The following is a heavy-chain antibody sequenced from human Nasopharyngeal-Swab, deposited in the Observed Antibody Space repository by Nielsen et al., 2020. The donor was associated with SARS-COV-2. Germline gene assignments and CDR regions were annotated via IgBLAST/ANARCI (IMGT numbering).Heavy chain of an antibody. CDR1: GFTFSSYG. CDR2: ISYDGSNK. J-gene: IGHJ6*02. D-gene: IGHD3-9*01. Sequence: GASLQISCAASGFTFSSYGMHWVRQAPGKGLEWVAVISYDGSNKYYADSVKGRFTISRDNSKNTLYLQMNSLRAEDTAVYYCAKEAGYYDILTGYYLSLGYGMDVWGQRTTVTVSS. V-gene: IGHV3-30*18. CDR3: AKEAGYYDILTGYYLSLGYGMDV.